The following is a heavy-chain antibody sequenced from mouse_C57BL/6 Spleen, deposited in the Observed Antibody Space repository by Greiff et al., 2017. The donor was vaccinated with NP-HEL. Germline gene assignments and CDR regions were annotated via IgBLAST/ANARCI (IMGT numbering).Heavy chain of an antibody. CDR2: IYPGDGDT. CDR3: ARDSYYYGSSYGFDY. Sequence: QVQLKQSGPELVKPGASVKISCKASGYAFSSSWMNWVKQRPGKGLEWIGRIYPGDGDTNYNGKFKGKATLTADKSSSTAYMQLSSLTSEDSAVYFCARDSYYYGSSYGFDYWGQGTTLTVSS. J-gene: IGHJ2*01. V-gene: IGHV1-82*01. D-gene: IGHD1-1*01. CDR1: GYAFSSSW.